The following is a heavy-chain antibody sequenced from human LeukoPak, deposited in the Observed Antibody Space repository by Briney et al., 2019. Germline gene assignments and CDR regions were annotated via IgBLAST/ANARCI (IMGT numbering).Heavy chain of an antibody. CDR1: EFTYSSYG. D-gene: IGHD1-7*01. V-gene: IGHV3-33*01. J-gene: IGHJ6*02. CDR2: IWYDGSNK. Sequence: GGSLRLSCAASEFTYSSYGMHWVRQAPGKGLEWVAVIWYDGSNKYYADSVKGRFTISRDNSKNTLYLQMNSLRAEDTAVYYCARDPITGTTDGMDVWGQRTTVTVSS. CDR3: ARDPITGTTDGMDV.